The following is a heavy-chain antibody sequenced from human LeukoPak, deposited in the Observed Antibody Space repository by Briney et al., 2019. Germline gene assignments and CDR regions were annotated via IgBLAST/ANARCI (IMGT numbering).Heavy chain of an antibody. CDR1: GGSFSGYY. Sequence: PSETLSLTCAVYGGSFSGYYWSWIRQPPGKGLEWIGEINHSGSANYNPSLKSRVTISVDTSKNQFSLKLSSVTAADTAVYYCARRGYYYEYFQPWGQGTLVTVSS. V-gene: IGHV4-34*01. J-gene: IGHJ1*01. D-gene: IGHD3-22*01. CDR3: ARRGYYYEYFQP. CDR2: INHSGSA.